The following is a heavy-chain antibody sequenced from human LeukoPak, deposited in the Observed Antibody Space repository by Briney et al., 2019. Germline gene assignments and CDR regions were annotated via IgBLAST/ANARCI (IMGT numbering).Heavy chain of an antibody. J-gene: IGHJ4*02. CDR3: AKQKGLGDFYFDS. D-gene: IGHD2-21*01. V-gene: IGHV3-23*01. Sequence: TGGSLRLSCAASGFTFSTYVMKWVRQAPGKGLEWVSVISGSGANTYYADSVKGRFIISRDNSKNTMYLQMNSLRADDSAVYYCAKQKGLGDFYFDSWGQGTLVTVSS. CDR1: GFTFSTYV. CDR2: ISGSGANT.